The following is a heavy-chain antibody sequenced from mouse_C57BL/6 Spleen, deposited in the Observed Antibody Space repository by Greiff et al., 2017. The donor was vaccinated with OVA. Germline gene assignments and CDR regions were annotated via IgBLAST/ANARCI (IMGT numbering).Heavy chain of an antibody. Sequence: VQLQQSGPELVKPGASVKISCKASGYTFTDYYMNWVKQSHGKSLEWIGDINPNNGGTSYNQKFKGKATLTVDKSSSTAYMELRSLTSEDSAVYYCAAYYDENFAYWGQGTLVTVSA. D-gene: IGHD2-4*01. CDR1: GYTFTDYY. J-gene: IGHJ3*01. CDR2: INPNNGGT. V-gene: IGHV1-26*01. CDR3: AAYYDENFAY.